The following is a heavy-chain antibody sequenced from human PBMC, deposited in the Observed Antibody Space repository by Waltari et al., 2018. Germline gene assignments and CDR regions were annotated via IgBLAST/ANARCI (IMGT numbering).Heavy chain of an antibody. J-gene: IGHJ4*02. Sequence: QVQLQESGPGLVKPSETLSLTCAVSVYSIRSGYYCGWIRQPPGKGLEWIGSIDHSGSTYYNPSLKSRVTISVDTSKIQFSLKLSSVTAADTAVYYCARKGGAQSFDYWGQGTLVTVSS. D-gene: IGHD3-16*01. CDR1: VYSIRSGYY. CDR3: ARKGGAQSFDY. V-gene: IGHV4-38-2*01. CDR2: IDHSGST.